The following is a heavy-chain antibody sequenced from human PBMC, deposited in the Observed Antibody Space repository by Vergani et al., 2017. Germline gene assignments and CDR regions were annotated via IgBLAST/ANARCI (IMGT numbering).Heavy chain of an antibody. CDR3: ARGDCSSTSCRSDALDI. D-gene: IGHD2-2*01. Sequence: QVQLVQSGAEVKKPGSSVKVSCKASGGTFSSYAISWVRQAPGQGLEWMGGIIPIFGTANYAQKFQGRVTITADESTSTAYMELSSLRSEDTAVYYCARGDCSSTSCRSDALDIWGQGTMVTVSS. V-gene: IGHV1-69*01. J-gene: IGHJ3*02. CDR1: GGTFSSYA. CDR2: IIPIFGTA.